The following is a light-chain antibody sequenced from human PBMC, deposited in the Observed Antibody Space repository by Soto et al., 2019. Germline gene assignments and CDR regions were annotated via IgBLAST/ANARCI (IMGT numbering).Light chain of an antibody. CDR2: SNN. V-gene: IGLV1-44*01. CDR1: SSNIGSNS. CDR3: AAWDDSLNGYV. J-gene: IGLJ1*01. Sequence: QSVLTQPPSASGTPGQRGSISCSGSSSNIGSNSVSWYQQLPGTAPKLLIYSNNQRPSGVPDRFSGSKSGTSASLAISGLQSGDEADYYCAAWDDSLNGYVFGTGTKLTVL.